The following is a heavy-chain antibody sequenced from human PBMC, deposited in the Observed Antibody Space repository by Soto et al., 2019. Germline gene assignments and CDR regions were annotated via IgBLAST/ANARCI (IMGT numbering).Heavy chain of an antibody. J-gene: IGHJ6*02. V-gene: IGHV4-30-2*01. Sequence: SETLSLTCAVSGGSISSYYWTWIRQPPGRGLEWIGYIYHSGSSYYNPSLKSRVTISVDRSKNQFSLKLSSVTAADTAVYYCARAHYGDYGYGMDVWGQGTTVTVSS. CDR3: ARAHYGDYGYGMDV. D-gene: IGHD4-17*01. CDR2: IYHSGSS. CDR1: GGSISSYY.